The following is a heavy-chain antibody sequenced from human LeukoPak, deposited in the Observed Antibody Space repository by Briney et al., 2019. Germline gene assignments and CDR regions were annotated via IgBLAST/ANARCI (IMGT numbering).Heavy chain of an antibody. V-gene: IGHV3-74*01. CDR1: GFTFSSYW. CDR3: ARDPDLVRWYNFGGELDY. D-gene: IGHD3-16*01. Sequence: PGGSLRLSCAASGFTFSSYWMHWVRQAPGKGLVWVSRINSDGSSTSYADSVKGRFTISRDNAKNTLYLQMNSLRAEDTAVYYCARDPDLVRWYNFGGELDYWGQGTLVTVSS. J-gene: IGHJ4*02. CDR2: INSDGSST.